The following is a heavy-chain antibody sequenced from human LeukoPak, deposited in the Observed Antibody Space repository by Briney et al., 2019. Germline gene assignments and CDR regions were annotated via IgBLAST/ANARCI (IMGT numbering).Heavy chain of an antibody. J-gene: IGHJ4*02. CDR2: IYFSGST. CDR1: GGSITSSSYY. V-gene: IGHV4-39*07. Sequence: SKTLSLTCTVSGGSITSSSYYWGWIRQPPGKGLEWIGSIYFSGSTYHNPSLKSRVTISVDTSKNQLSLKLSSVTAADTAVYYCARGVARSSKFHFSYYFDYWGQGTLVTVSS. D-gene: IGHD6-6*01. CDR3: ARGVARSSKFHFSYYFDY.